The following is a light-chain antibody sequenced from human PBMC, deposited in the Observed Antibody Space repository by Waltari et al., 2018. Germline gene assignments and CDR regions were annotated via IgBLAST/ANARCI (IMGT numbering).Light chain of an antibody. J-gene: IGKJ1*01. CDR2: KAS. CDR3: QQCNTYS. CDR1: QSINSS. Sequence: DIQLTQSPSTLSASVGDRVTITCRASQSINSSLAWYQQKPGKAPKLLIYKASTLESGVPSRFSGSGSGTEFTLTISGLQPDDFATYYCQQCNTYSFGQGTKVEIK. V-gene: IGKV1-5*03.